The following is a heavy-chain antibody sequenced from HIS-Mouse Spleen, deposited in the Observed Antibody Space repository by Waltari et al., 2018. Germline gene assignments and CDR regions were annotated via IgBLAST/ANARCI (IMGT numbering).Heavy chain of an antibody. J-gene: IGHJ4*02. Sequence: QVQLVESGGGVVQPGRSLRLSCAASGFTFSSYGMHWVRQAPGKGREGGAVISYDGSNKDYADSGKGRFTISRDNSKNTLYLQMNSLRAEDTAVYYCAKDKHHAFDYWGQGTLVTVSS. CDR1: GFTFSSYG. CDR3: AKDKHHAFDY. V-gene: IGHV3-30*18. CDR2: ISYDGSNK.